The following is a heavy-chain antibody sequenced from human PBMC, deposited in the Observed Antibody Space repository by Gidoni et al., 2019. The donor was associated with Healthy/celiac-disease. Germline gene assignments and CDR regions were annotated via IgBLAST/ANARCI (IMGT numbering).Heavy chain of an antibody. Sequence: EVQLVESGGGLVQPGGSLRLSCAASGFTFSSYSMNWVRQAPGKGLEWVSYISRSSSTISYADSVKGRFTISRENAKKSLYLQMNSLRAEETAVYYCARDTHCSGGSCQYYYYYGMDVWGQGTTVTVSS. CDR3: ARDTHCSGGSCQYYYYYGMDV. CDR2: ISRSSSTI. J-gene: IGHJ6*02. CDR1: GFTFSSYS. D-gene: IGHD2-15*01. V-gene: IGHV3-48*01.